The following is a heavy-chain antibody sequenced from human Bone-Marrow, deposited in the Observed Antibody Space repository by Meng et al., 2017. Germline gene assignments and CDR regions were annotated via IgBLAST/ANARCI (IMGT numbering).Heavy chain of an antibody. CDR1: GATFSGSD. V-gene: IGHV3-73*01. CDR2: ISSKINNFAT. CDR3: TIYTSGHM. D-gene: IGHD6-19*01. Sequence: GESLKISCAVSGATFSGSDIHWVRQASGKGLEWVGRISSKINNFATAYPASVKGRFTISRDDSKNTAYLQMNSLISEDTALYYCTIYTSGHMWGHGTVVTVSS. J-gene: IGHJ3*02.